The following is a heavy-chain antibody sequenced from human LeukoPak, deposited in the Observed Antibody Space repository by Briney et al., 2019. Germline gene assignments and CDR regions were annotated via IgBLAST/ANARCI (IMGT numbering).Heavy chain of an antibody. CDR3: ARDSGPAGYSSSY. J-gene: IGHJ4*02. CDR2: IYYSGST. CDR1: GGSISSYY. V-gene: IGHV4-59*01. Sequence: SETLSLTCTVSGGSISSYYWSWIRRPLGKGLEWIGYIYYSGSTNYNPSLKSRVTISVDTSKNQFSLKLSSVTAADTAVYYCARDSGPAGYSSSYWGQGTLVTVSS. D-gene: IGHD6-13*01.